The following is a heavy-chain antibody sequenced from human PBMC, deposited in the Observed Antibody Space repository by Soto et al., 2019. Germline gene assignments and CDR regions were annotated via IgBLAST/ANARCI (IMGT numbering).Heavy chain of an antibody. CDR2: IYHSGST. V-gene: IGHV4-4*02. CDR1: GGFISSSNW. D-gene: IGHD2-2*01. CDR3: ARLGKYYQSLDP. J-gene: IGHJ5*02. Sequence: SETLSLTCAVSGGFISSSNWWSWVRQPPGKGLEWIGEIYHSGSTNYNPYLKSRVTKSVDKSRSQFSLRLSSVTASVTAVYYCARLGKYYQSLDPWGPGTLVTVSS.